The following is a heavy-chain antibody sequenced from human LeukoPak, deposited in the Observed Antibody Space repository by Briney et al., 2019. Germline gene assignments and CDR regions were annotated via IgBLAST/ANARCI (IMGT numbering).Heavy chain of an antibody. CDR2: INPNSGGT. CDR3: ARAYDFRGLRRFYFDY. CDR1: GYTFTGYC. Sequence: GASVKVSCKASGYTFTGYCMHWVRQAPGQGLEWMGWINPNSGGTNYAQKFRGRVTMTRDTSISTAYMELSRLRSDDTAVYYCARAYDFRGLRRFYFDYWGQGTLVTVSS. D-gene: IGHD3-3*01. J-gene: IGHJ4*02. V-gene: IGHV1-2*02.